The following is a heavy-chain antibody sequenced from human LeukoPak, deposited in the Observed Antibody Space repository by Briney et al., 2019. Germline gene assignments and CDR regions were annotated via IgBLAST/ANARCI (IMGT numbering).Heavy chain of an antibody. CDR1: GFSVSNYW. V-gene: IGHV3-7*04. CDR2: IKQDGSEK. Sequence: GGSLRLSCVASGFSVSNYWMTWVRQVPGQGLEWVANIKQDGSEKYYADSVKGRFTISRDNAENSLYLQMNSLRAEDAAVYYCVRGRGMDVWGQGTTVTVSS. CDR3: VRGRGMDV. J-gene: IGHJ6*02.